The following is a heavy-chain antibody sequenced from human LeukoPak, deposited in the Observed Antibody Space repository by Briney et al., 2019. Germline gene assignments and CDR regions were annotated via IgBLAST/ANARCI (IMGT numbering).Heavy chain of an antibody. CDR1: GGSISSYY. CDR2: IYYSRST. J-gene: IGHJ3*02. CDR3: ARDNHYYDSSGYYSDAFDI. V-gene: IGHV4-59*01. D-gene: IGHD3-22*01. Sequence: PSETLSLTCTVSGGSISSYYWSWIRQPPGKGLEWIGYIYYSRSTNCNPSLKSRVTISVDTSKNQFSLKLSSVTAADTAVYYRARDNHYYDSSGYYSDAFDIWGQGTMVTVSS.